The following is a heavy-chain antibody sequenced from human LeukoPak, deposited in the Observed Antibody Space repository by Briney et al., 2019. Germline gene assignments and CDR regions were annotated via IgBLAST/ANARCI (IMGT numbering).Heavy chain of an antibody. D-gene: IGHD6-6*01. CDR3: ARRLLAAPGYFDY. J-gene: IGHJ4*02. CDR1: GGSISSYY. CDR2: IYYSGST. Sequence: LETLSLTCTVSGGSISSYYWSWIRQPPGKGLEWIGYIYYSGSTNYNPSLKSRVTISVDTSKNRFSLKLSSVTAADTAVYYCARRLLAAPGYFDYWGQGTLVTVSS. V-gene: IGHV4-59*01.